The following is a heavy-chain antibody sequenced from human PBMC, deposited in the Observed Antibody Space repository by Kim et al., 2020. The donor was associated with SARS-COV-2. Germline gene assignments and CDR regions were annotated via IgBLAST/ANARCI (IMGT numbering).Heavy chain of an antibody. Sequence: SETLSLSCTVSGGSINNYYWTWIRQPPGKGLEWIGYIHYSGRTNYNPPFTSRVAISVDTSKNHFSLKLTSVTAADTAVYYCARLPDITGWPFDSWGQGTLVTVSS. CDR1: GGSINNYY. V-gene: IGHV4-59*01. D-gene: IGHD2-15*01. CDR2: IHYSGRT. J-gene: IGHJ4*02. CDR3: ARLPDITGWPFDS.